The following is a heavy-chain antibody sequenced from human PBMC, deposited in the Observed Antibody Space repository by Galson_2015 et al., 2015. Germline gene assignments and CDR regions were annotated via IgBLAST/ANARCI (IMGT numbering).Heavy chain of an antibody. CDR1: GFTFSSYA. CDR3: AKGGYKQWLPGVGWYFDL. V-gene: IGHV3-23*01. D-gene: IGHD6-19*01. Sequence: SLRLSCAASGFTFSSYAMTWVRQAPGKGLEWVSSISGSDGRTFFADSVKGRFTISRDNSKNTLYLQMNGLRAEDTAVYYCAKGGYKQWLPGVGWYFDLWGRGTLVTVSS. CDR2: ISGSDGRT. J-gene: IGHJ2*01.